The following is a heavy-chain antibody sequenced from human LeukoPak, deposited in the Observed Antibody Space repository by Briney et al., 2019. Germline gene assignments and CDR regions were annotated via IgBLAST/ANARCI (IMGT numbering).Heavy chain of an antibody. CDR3: ARAGGSSWYFVY. CDR1: GFTFSSYA. V-gene: IGHV3-30-3*01. CDR2: ISYDESNK. J-gene: IGHJ4*02. D-gene: IGHD6-13*01. Sequence: PGGSLRLSCAASGFTFSSYAMHWVRQAPGKGLEWVAVISYDESNKYYADSVKGRFTISRDNSKNTLYLQMNSLRAEDTAVYYCARAGGSSWYFVYWGQGTLVTVSS.